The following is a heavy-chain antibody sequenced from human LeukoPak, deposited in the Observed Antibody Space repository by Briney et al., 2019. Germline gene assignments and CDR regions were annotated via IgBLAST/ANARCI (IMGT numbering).Heavy chain of an antibody. Sequence: PGGSLRLSCAASGFTFSSYGMHWVRQAPGKGLEWVAVIWYDGSNKYYADSVKGRFTISRDNSKNTLYLQMNSLRAEDTAVYYCAKLQGDVIRFLEWSSDAFDIWGRGTMVTVSS. CDR1: GFTFSSYG. D-gene: IGHD3-3*01. J-gene: IGHJ3*02. CDR3: AKLQGDVIRFLEWSSDAFDI. V-gene: IGHV3-33*06. CDR2: IWYDGSNK.